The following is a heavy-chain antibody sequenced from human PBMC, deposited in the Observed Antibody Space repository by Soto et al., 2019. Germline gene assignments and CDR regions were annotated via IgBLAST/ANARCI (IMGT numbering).Heavy chain of an antibody. CDR3: ERAQPHPYCSGGGCPSVPVMDV. CDR2: INSDGSST. V-gene: IGHV3-74*01. Sequence: GGSLRLSCAASGFTFSSYWMHWVRQAPGKGLVWVSRINSDGSSTSYADSVKGRFTISRDNAKNTLYQQMNSLRAEDTAMYYCERAQPHPYCSGGGCPSVPVMDVWGQGPRSPSP. D-gene: IGHD2-15*01. CDR1: GFTFSSYW. J-gene: IGHJ6*02.